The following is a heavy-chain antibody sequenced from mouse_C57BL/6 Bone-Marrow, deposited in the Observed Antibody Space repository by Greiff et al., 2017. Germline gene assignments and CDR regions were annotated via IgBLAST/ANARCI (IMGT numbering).Heavy chain of an antibody. CDR2: ISSGGDYI. J-gene: IGHJ2*01. D-gene: IGHD2-4*01. V-gene: IGHV5-9-1*02. CDR1: GFTFSSYA. CDR3: TRFYDYDRGVDY. Sequence: EVQLVESGEGLVKPGGSLKLSCAASGFTFSSYAMSWVRQTPEKRLEWVAYISSGGDYIYYADTVKGRFTISRDNARNTLYLQMSSLKSEDTAMYYCTRFYDYDRGVDYWGQGTALTVSS.